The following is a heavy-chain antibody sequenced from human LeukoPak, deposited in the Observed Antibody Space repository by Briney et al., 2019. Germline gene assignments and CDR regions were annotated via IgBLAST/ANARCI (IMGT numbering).Heavy chain of an antibody. CDR2: VYYNGNT. V-gene: IGHV4-59*01. J-gene: IGHJ4*02. D-gene: IGHD6-19*01. CDR1: GGSISPYY. CDR3: ARGGWSLDS. Sequence: SETLSLTCTVSGGSISPYYWGWIRQPPEKGLEWIGYVYYNGNTNYNSSLRSRVTISVDTSKNQFSLNLASVSAADTAVYYCARGGWSLDSWGQGTLVTVSS.